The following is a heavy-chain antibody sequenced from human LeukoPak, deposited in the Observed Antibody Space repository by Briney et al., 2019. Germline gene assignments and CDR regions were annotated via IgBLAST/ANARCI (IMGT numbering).Heavy chain of an antibody. CDR2: ISSSGSTI. V-gene: IGHV3-48*03. CDR1: GSTFSSYE. J-gene: IGHJ4*02. Sequence: GGSLRLSCSASGSTFSSYEINWVRQAPGKGLEWVSYISSSGSTIYYADSVKGRFTISRDNAKNSLYLQMNSLRAEDTAVYYCARDPTYDSSGYGAQNYFVFSGPGTLVTVSS. CDR3: ARDPTYDSSGYGAQNYFVF. D-gene: IGHD3-22*01.